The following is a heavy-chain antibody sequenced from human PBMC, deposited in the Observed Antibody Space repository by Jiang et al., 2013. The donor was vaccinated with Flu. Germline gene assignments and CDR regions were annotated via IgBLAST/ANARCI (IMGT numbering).Heavy chain of an antibody. V-gene: IGHV3-21*01. J-gene: IGHJ4*02. CDR2: ISTGSSYI. Sequence: VQLLESGGRPGQAWGVPETLLCSLCIHLQYLYHELGPPGSQGRGWSGSHPISTGSSYIFYADSVKGRFTISRDNAKNSLYLQMNSLRAEDTAVYYCARAVPVAQYFFDYWGQG. CDR3: ARAVPVAQYFFDY. D-gene: IGHD2-2*01. CDR1: IHLQYLY.